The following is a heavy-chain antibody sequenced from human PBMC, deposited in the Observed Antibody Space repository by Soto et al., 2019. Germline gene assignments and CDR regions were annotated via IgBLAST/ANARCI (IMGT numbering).Heavy chain of an antibody. V-gene: IGHV4-34*01. Sequence: SETLSLTCAVYGGSFSGYYWSWIRQPPGKGLEWIGEINHSGSTNYNPSLKSRVTISVDTSKNQFSLKLSSVTAADTAVYYCASRYYYGSGSYLSYGWFDPWGQGTXVTVSS. CDR2: INHSGST. J-gene: IGHJ5*02. CDR1: GGSFSGYY. D-gene: IGHD3-10*01. CDR3: ASRYYYGSGSYLSYGWFDP.